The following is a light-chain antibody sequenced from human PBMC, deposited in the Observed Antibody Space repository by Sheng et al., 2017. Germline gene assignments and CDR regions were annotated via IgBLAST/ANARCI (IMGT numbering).Light chain of an antibody. CDR2: EDS. CDR1: SSDVGSYNL. J-gene: IGLJ3*02. V-gene: IGLV2-23*01. CDR3: CSYAGPTTWV. Sequence: QSALTQPASVSGSPGQSITISCTGTSSDVGSYNLVSWYQQYPDRSPKLMIFEDSKRPSGVSHRFSGSKSGNTASLTISGLQPEDEADYYCCSYAGPTTWVFGGGTKLTVL.